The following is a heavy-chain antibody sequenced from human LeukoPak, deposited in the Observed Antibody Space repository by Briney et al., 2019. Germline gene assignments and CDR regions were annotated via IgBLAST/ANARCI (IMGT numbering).Heavy chain of an antibody. J-gene: IGHJ6*03. CDR2: INHSVVT. CDR1: DGSFSGYY. D-gene: IGHD2-2*01. Sequence: SETLSLTCAVYDGSFSGYYWSWVRQPPGKGLEWIGEINHSVVTNYNPSLESRVTISVDTSKNQFSLKVNSVTAADTGVYYCARGYCSSIHCFVVGYHYYYMDVWDKGATVIVSS. CDR3: ARGYCSSIHCFVVGYHYYYMDV. V-gene: IGHV4-34*01.